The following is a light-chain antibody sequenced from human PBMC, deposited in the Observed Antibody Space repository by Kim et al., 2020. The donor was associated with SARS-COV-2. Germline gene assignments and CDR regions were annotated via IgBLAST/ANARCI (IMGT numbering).Light chain of an antibody. CDR1: QDISNF. CDR3: QKYNSDPST. J-gene: IGKJ5*01. V-gene: IGKV1-27*01. CDR2: TAS. Sequence: ASVGDRVTITCRASQDISNFLAWYQQKPGKVPKLLIYTASTLESGVPSRFSGSGSGTDFTLTISSLQPEDVATYYCQKYNSDPSTFGQGTRLEIK.